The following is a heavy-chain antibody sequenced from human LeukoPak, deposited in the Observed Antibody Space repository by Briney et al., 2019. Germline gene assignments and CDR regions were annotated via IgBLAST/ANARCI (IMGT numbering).Heavy chain of an antibody. Sequence: GGSLRLSCAASGFTFSSRWMHWVRQAPGKGLVWVSRINTDGSSTSYADSVKGRFTISRDNAKNTLYLQMNSLRAEDTAVFYCARGGSNDEFDYWGQGTLVTV. CDR1: GFTFSSRW. D-gene: IGHD4-11*01. CDR2: INTDGSST. J-gene: IGHJ4*02. V-gene: IGHV3-74*01. CDR3: ARGGSNDEFDY.